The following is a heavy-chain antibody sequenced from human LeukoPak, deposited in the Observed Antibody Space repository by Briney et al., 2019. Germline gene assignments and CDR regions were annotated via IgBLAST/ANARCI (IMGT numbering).Heavy chain of an antibody. J-gene: IGHJ4*02. CDR1: GFTPSGYS. CDR2: ISSSSGYI. Sequence: PGGTLRLSCAASGFTPSGYSMNWVRQDPGKGLEWVSCISSSSGYIYYADSVKGRFTISRDNAKNSLYLQMNSLRAEDTAMYYCAREPGSSSWLDYWGQGTLVTVS. V-gene: IGHV3-21*01. D-gene: IGHD6-13*01. CDR3: AREPGSSSWLDY.